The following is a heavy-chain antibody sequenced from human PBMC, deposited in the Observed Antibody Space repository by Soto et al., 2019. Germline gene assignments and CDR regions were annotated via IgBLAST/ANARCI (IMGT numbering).Heavy chain of an antibody. V-gene: IGHV3-53*01. J-gene: IGHJ4*02. CDR1: GITVSSYY. D-gene: IGHD3-22*01. Sequence: GGSLRLSCAVSGITVSSYYMSWVRQAAGKGLEWVSVIYAGTITYYADSVKGRFTIYRDNSKNTLNLEMNSLRVEDTAVYYCARIPYDNSGTIFDYWGQGTLVTVSS. CDR2: IYAGTIT. CDR3: ARIPYDNSGTIFDY.